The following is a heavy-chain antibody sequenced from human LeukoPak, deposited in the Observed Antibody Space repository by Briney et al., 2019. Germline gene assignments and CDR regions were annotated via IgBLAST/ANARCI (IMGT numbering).Heavy chain of an antibody. D-gene: IGHD4-11*01. CDR2: IYYSGST. Sequence: PSETLSLTCTVSGGSISSYYWSWIRQPPGKGLEWIGYIYYSGSTNYNPSLKSRVTISVDTSKNQFSLKVSSVTAADTAVYYCARARLVEDDAFDIWGQGTMVTVSS. V-gene: IGHV4-59*08. J-gene: IGHJ3*02. CDR1: GGSISSYY. CDR3: ARARLVEDDAFDI.